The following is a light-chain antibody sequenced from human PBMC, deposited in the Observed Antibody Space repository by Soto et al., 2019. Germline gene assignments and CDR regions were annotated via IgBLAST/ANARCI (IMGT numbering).Light chain of an antibody. CDR2: DVS. J-gene: IGLJ1*01. CDR3: SSYTSSSTHYV. V-gene: IGLV2-14*01. CDR1: SSDVGGYNY. Sequence: QSVLTQPASVSGFPGQSITISCTGTSSDVGGYNYVSWYQQHPGKASKLMIYDVSNRPSGVSNRFSGSKSGNTASLTISGLQAEDEADYYCSSYTSSSTHYVFGTGTKVTVL.